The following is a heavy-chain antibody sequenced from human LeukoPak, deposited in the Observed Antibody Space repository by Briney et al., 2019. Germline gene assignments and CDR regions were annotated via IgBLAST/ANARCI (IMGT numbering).Heavy chain of an antibody. CDR1: GFTVSNTY. Sequence: TGGSLRLSCAASGFTVSNTYMSWVRQAPGKGLEWVSTVSGSGAITYYADSVKGRFSISRDNSKNTLYLQMNSLRAEDTAVYYCAASGSSTNLDYWGQGTLVTVSS. CDR3: AASGSSTNLDY. V-gene: IGHV3-23*01. J-gene: IGHJ4*02. D-gene: IGHD1-26*01. CDR2: VSGSGAIT.